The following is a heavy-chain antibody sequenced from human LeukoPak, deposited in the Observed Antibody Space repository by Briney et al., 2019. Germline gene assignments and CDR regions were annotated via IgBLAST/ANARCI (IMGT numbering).Heavy chain of an antibody. V-gene: IGHV3-23*01. CDR1: GFTFSSYG. J-gene: IGHJ4*02. D-gene: IGHD2-21*02. CDR2: ISGSGGST. Sequence: PGGTLRLSCAASGFTFSSYGMSWVRQAPGKGLEWVSAISGSGGSTYYADSVKGRFTISRDNSKNTLYLQMNSLRAEDTAVYYCAKRWGGDRGGLFDYWGQGTLVTVSS. CDR3: AKRWGGDRGGLFDY.